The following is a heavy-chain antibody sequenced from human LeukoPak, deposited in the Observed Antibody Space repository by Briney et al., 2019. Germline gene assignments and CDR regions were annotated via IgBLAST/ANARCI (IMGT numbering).Heavy chain of an antibody. CDR3: ARSTVTTFIRRVAFDS. D-gene: IGHD4-17*01. J-gene: IGHJ4*02. CDR2: IFYSGDA. V-gene: IGHV4-39*02. CDR1: GDSIASSTYY. Sequence: PSETLSLTCTVSGDSIASSTYYWGWIRQPPGKGLEWIGSIFYSGDAYYNPSLKSRVTISVDTSQNHFSLKLKSVAGADTAVYFCARSTVTTFIRRVAFDSWGQGTLVTVSS.